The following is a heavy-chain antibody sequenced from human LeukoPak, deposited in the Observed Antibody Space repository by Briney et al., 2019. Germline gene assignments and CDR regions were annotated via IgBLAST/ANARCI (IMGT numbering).Heavy chain of an antibody. CDR3: ARGRRVGATTVLLGGMDV. V-gene: IGHV4-34*01. CDR2: INHSGST. CDR1: GGSFSGYY. D-gene: IGHD1-26*01. J-gene: IGHJ6*02. Sequence: SETLSLTCAVYGGSFSGYYWSWLRQPPGKGLEGIGEINHSGSTNYNPSLKSRVTISVDTSKNQFSLKLSSVTAADTAVYYCARGRRVGATTVLLGGMDVWGQGTTVTVSS.